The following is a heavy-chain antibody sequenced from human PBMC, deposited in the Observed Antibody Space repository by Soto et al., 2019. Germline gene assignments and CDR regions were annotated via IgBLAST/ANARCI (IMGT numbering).Heavy chain of an antibody. J-gene: IGHJ4*02. D-gene: IGHD5-12*01. CDR3: AREGGATMAVDY. CDR1: GGSISSYY. Sequence: PSETLSLTCTVSGGSISSYYWSWIRQPPGKGLEWIGYIYYSGSTNYNPSLKSRVTISVDTSKNQFSLKLSSVTAADTAVYYCAREGGATMAVDYWGQGTLVTVSS. CDR2: IYYSGST. V-gene: IGHV4-59*01.